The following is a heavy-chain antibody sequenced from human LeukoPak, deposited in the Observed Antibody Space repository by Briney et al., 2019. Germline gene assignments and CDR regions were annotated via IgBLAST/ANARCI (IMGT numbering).Heavy chain of an antibody. D-gene: IGHD5-12*01. J-gene: IGHJ4*02. Sequence: ASVKVSCKSSGYTFTGYYMHWVRQAPGQGLEWMGRINPNSGGTNYAQKFQGRVTMTRDTSISTAYMELSRLRSDDTAVYYCATGVDIVATFDYWGQGTLVTVSS. CDR2: INPNSGGT. CDR1: GYTFTGYY. CDR3: ATGVDIVATFDY. V-gene: IGHV1-2*06.